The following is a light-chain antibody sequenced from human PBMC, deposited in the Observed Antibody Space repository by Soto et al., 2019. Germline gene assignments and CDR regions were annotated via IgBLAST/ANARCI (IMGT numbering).Light chain of an antibody. Sequence: GDRVTLTCRASQSISSYLNWYQQKPGKAPKLLIYAASSLQSGVPSRFSGSGSGTDFTLTISSLQPEDFATYYCQQSYSTLRTFGGGTKVEIK. V-gene: IGKV1-39*01. CDR2: AAS. CDR1: QSISSY. J-gene: IGKJ4*01. CDR3: QQSYSTLRT.